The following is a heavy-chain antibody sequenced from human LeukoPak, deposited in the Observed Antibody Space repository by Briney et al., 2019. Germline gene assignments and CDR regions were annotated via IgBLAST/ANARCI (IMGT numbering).Heavy chain of an antibody. D-gene: IGHD5-12*01. Sequence: ASVKVSCKASGYTFTGYYMHWVRQAPGQGLEWMGWINPNSGGTNYAQKFQGRVTMTRDTSISTAYMELSRLRSDDTAVYYCARVYGGYSGYDSYFDYWGQGTLGTVSS. J-gene: IGHJ4*02. V-gene: IGHV1-2*02. CDR3: ARVYGGYSGYDSYFDY. CDR2: INPNSGGT. CDR1: GYTFTGYY.